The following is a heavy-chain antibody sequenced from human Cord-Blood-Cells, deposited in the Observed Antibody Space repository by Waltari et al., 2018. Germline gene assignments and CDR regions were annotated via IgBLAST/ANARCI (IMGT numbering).Heavy chain of an antibody. D-gene: IGHD3-9*01. CDR2: IYHSGST. J-gene: IGHJ4*02. CDR1: GYSISSGYY. CDR3: ARRDDILTGYIFDY. Sequence: QVQLQDSGPGLVKPSETLSLTCAVSGYSISSGYYWGWLRQPPGKGLEWIGSIYHSGSTYYNPSLKSRVTISVDTSKNQFSLKLSSVTAADTAVYYCARRDDILTGYIFDYWGQGTLVTVSS. V-gene: IGHV4-38-2*01.